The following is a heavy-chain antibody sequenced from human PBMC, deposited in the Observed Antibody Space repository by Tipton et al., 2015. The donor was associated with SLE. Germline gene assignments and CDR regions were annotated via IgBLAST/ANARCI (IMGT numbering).Heavy chain of an antibody. CDR2: ISGIDGST. J-gene: IGHJ4*02. V-gene: IGHV3-23*01. CDR1: GFTFSRSG. CDR3: TAHGGDSF. D-gene: IGHD2-21*02. Sequence: SLRLSCAAFGFTFSRSGMSWVRQAPGKGLEWVSSISGIDGSTYYADSVKGRFTISKDNSKNTLYLQMNSLRAEDTAAYYCTAHGGDSFWGQGTLVTVSS.